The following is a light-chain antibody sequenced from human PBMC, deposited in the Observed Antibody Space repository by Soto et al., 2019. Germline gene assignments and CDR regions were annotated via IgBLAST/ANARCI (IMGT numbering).Light chain of an antibody. J-gene: IGLJ2*01. CDR2: EVS. CDR3: SSYTSSSTLL. CDR1: GNDVGAYNY. V-gene: IGLV2-14*01. Sequence: QSALTQPRSVSGSPGQSVTISCTGTGNDVGAYNYVSWYQQHPGRPPKLMIYEVSNRPSGVSNRFSGSKSGNTASLTISGLQAEDEADYYCSSYTSSSTLLFGGGTKLTVL.